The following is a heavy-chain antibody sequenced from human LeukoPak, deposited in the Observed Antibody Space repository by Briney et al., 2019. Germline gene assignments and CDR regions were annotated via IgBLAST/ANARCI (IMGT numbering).Heavy chain of an antibody. Sequence: SVKVSCKASVGTFSSYAISSVREAPGQGLEWMGGIVPIFGTANYAQKFQGRVTITTDESTSTAYMELSSLRSEDTAVYYCARGYGYREYYYMDVWGKGTTVTVSS. D-gene: IGHD5-18*01. J-gene: IGHJ6*03. CDR2: IVPIFGTA. CDR3: ARGYGYREYYYMDV. V-gene: IGHV1-69*05. CDR1: VGTFSSYA.